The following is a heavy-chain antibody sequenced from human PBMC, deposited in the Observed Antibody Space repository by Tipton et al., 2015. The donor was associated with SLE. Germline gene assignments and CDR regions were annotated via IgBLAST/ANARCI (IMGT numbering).Heavy chain of an antibody. Sequence: LSLTCTVSGGSISNGDSYWSWIRQHPAKGLEWLSYITGAGSTIFYADSVKGRFTISRDNAKNSLYLQMNNLRAEDTAVYYCARGRGVNWNDSKLLPYWGQGTLVTVAS. CDR2: ITGAGSTI. V-gene: IGHV3-11*01. CDR1: GGSISNGDSY. D-gene: IGHD1-20*01. CDR3: ARGRGVNWNDSKLLPY. J-gene: IGHJ4*02.